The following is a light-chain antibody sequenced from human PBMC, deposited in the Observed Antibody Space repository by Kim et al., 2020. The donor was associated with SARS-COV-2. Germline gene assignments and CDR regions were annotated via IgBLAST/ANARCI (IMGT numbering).Light chain of an antibody. CDR1: ASDGGAGYD. Sequence: RDSSSCTRRASDGGAGYDVHWYQRLPGTAPNLLIHGNTNRPSGVPDRFSGSKSGTSASLAITGLQAEDEADYYCQSYDSSLSGWVFGGGTRLTVL. J-gene: IGLJ3*02. CDR3: QSYDSSLSGWV. V-gene: IGLV1-40*01. CDR2: GNT.